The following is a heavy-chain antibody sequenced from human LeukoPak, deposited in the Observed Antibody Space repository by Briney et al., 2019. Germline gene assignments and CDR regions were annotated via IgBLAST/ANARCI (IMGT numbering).Heavy chain of an antibody. Sequence: SETLSLTCSVSGGSISTPTSYWGWIRQPPGKGLEWIGNIYYSGTTYYNSSLKSRVTISVDTSKNQFSLKLSSVTAADTAVYYCARLAGVDYTDPISFFDYWGQGTLVTVSS. D-gene: IGHD4-11*01. J-gene: IGHJ4*02. CDR1: GGSISTPTSY. V-gene: IGHV4-39*01. CDR3: ARLAGVDYTDPISFFDY. CDR2: IYYSGTT.